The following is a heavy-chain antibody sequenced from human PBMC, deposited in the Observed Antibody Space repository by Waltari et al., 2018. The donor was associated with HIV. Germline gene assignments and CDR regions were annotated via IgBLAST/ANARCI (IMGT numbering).Heavy chain of an antibody. J-gene: IGHJ4*02. Sequence: EVHLVESGGGLVQPGGSLRLTCPASEAPLGGYSRNWVRQAPGKGLEWISYISSRHSTMFYSDSVKGRFTISRDNAKNSLYLEMTNLRVEDTAVYYCATDFWSGHPDYWGQGTLVTVSS. CDR3: ATDFWSGHPDY. D-gene: IGHD3-3*01. V-gene: IGHV3-48*01. CDR2: ISSRHSTM. CDR1: EAPLGGYS.